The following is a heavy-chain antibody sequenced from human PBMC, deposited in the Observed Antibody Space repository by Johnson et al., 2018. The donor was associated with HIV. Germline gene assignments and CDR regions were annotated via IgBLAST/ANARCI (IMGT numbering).Heavy chain of an antibody. Sequence: VQLVESGGGLVQPGGSLRLSCAASGFTFSSYWMSWVRQAPGKGLEWVANIKQDGSEKYYVDSVKGRFTISRDNAKNSLYLQMTSLRAEDTAVYYCARGRKRTRGSDAFDIWGQGTRVTVSS. CDR2: IKQDGSEK. J-gene: IGHJ3*02. V-gene: IGHV3-7*01. D-gene: IGHD2-15*01. CDR1: GFTFSSYW. CDR3: ARGRKRTRGSDAFDI.